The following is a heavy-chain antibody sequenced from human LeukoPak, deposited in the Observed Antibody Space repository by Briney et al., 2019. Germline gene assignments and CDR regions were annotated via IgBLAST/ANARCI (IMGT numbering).Heavy chain of an antibody. CDR1: GFTFSSYG. J-gene: IGHJ4*02. Sequence: GGSLRLSCAASGFTFSSYGMHWVRQAPGKGLEWVALIWYDGSNKYYADSVKGRFTISRDNSKNTLYLQMNSLRAEDTAVYYCARDIVATIDYWGQGTLVTVSS. CDR2: IWYDGSNK. D-gene: IGHD5-12*01. CDR3: ARDIVATIDY. V-gene: IGHV3-33*01.